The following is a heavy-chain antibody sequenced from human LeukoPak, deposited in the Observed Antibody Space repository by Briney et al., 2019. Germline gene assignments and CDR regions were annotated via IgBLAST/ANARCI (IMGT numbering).Heavy chain of an antibody. Sequence: ASVKVSCKASGYTFTGYYMHWVRQAPGQGLEWMGWINPNSGGTNYAQKFQGRVTMTRDTSVSTAYMELSRLRSDDTAVYYCARDGLIYYDSSGYYPYWGQGTLVTVSS. D-gene: IGHD3-22*01. CDR1: GYTFTGYY. J-gene: IGHJ4*02. CDR2: INPNSGGT. CDR3: ARDGLIYYDSSGYYPY. V-gene: IGHV1-2*02.